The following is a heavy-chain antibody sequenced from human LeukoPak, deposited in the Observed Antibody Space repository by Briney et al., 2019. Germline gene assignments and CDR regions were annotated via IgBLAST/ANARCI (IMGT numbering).Heavy chain of an antibody. CDR2: IIPIFGTA. V-gene: IGHV1-69*13. D-gene: IGHD5-12*01. CDR1: GYTFTSYY. CDR3: ARSIIQWLRFPVDY. J-gene: IGHJ4*02. Sequence: ASVKVSCKASGYTFTSYYMHWVRQAPGQGLEWMGGIIPIFGTANYAQKFQGRVTITADESTSTAYMELSRLRSDDTAVYYCARSIIQWLRFPVDYWGQGTLVTVSS.